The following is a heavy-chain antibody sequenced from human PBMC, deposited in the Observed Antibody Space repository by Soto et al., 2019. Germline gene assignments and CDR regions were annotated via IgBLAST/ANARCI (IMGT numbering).Heavy chain of an antibody. J-gene: IGHJ4*02. CDR2: TYYGSKWYN. D-gene: IGHD6-6*01. CDR1: GDSVSSNSAA. CDR3: ARAEYSSSSPDFDY. Sequence: QTLSLTCAISGDSVSSNSAAWNWIRQSPSRGLEWLGRTYYGSKWYNDYAVSVKSRITINPDTSKNQFSLQLNSVAPEDTAVYYCARAEYSSSSPDFDYWGQGTLVTVSS. V-gene: IGHV6-1*01.